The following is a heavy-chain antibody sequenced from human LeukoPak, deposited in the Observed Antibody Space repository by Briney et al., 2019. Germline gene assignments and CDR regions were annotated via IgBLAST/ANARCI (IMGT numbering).Heavy chain of an antibody. CDR1: GFTFMTYW. CDR3: TRHRSWDYFDN. D-gene: IGHD3-16*01. CDR2: IKQLGSEK. J-gene: IGHJ4*02. V-gene: IGHV3-7*01. Sequence: GGSLRLSCAASGFTFMTYWRSWVRQAPGKGREWVANIKQLGSEKYYVDSVKGRFTISRDDARNSLYLQMNSLRAEDTAVYYCTRHRSWDYFDNWGQGTLVIVSS.